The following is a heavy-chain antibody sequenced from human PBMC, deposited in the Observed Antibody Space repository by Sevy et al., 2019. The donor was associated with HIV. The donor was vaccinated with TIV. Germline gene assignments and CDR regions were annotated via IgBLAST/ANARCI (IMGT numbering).Heavy chain of an antibody. J-gene: IGHJ4*02. CDR1: GFTFSSYA. V-gene: IGHV3-23*01. D-gene: IGHD5-18*01. CDR2: ISGSGGST. Sequence: GGSLRLSCAASGFTFSSYAMSWVRQAPGKGLEWVSAISGSGGSTYYADSVKGRFTISRDNSKNTLYLQMNSLRAEDTAVYYCAITWIQLQYYFDYWGQGTLVTVSS. CDR3: AITWIQLQYYFDY.